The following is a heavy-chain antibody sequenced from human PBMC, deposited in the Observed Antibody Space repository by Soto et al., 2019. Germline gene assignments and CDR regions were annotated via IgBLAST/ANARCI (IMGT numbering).Heavy chain of an antibody. J-gene: IGHJ6*02. V-gene: IGHV3-30*18. CDR2: ISYDGSNK. CDR1: GFTFSSYG. Sequence: GGSLRLSCAASGFTFSSYGMHWVRQAPGKGLEWVAVISYDGSNKDYADSVKGRFTISRDNSKNTLYLQMNSLRAEDTAVYYCAKGRLWFGELFDYYGMDVWGQGTTVTVSS. D-gene: IGHD3-10*01. CDR3: AKGRLWFGELFDYYGMDV.